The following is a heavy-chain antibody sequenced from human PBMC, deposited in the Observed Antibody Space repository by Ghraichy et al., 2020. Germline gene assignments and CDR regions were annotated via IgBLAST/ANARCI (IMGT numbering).Heavy chain of an antibody. Sequence: SVKVSCKASGGTFSSYAISWVRQAPGQGLEWMGRIIPILGIANYAQKFQGRVTITADKSTSTAYMELSSLRSEDTAVYYCARASLTTPGYCSSTSCYTGWDYWGQGTLVTVSS. J-gene: IGHJ4*02. V-gene: IGHV1-69*04. CDR2: IIPILGIA. CDR1: GGTFSSYA. D-gene: IGHD2-2*02. CDR3: ARASLTTPGYCSSTSCYTGWDY.